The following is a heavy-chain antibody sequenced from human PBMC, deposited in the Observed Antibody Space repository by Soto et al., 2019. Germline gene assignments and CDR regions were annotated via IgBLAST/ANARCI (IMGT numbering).Heavy chain of an antibody. V-gene: IGHV5-10-1*01. J-gene: IGHJ5*02. D-gene: IGHD6-13*01. CDR3: ARHFIAAADLNWFDP. CDR2: IDPSDSYT. CDR1: GYSFTSYW. Sequence: GESLKISCKGSGYSFTSYWISWVRQMPGKGLEWMGRIDPSDSYTNYSPSFQGHVTISADKSISTAYLQWSSLKASDTAMYYCARHFIAAADLNWFDPWGQGTLVTV.